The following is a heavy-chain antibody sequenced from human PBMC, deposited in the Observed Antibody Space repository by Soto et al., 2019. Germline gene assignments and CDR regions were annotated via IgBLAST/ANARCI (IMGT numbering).Heavy chain of an antibody. D-gene: IGHD1-7*01. CDR2: LNTYGNT. J-gene: IGHJ5*02. CDR3: GRESGETWDYEAS. CDR1: GDSISSSY. V-gene: IGHV4-4*07. Sequence: PSETLSLTCAVSGDSISSSYRWSWIRQPAGKGLEWIGRLNTYGNTHYNPSLKSRVTVSVDTSRNQFFLTLRSVTAADSAVYHCGRESGETWDYEASWGQGTPVTVSS.